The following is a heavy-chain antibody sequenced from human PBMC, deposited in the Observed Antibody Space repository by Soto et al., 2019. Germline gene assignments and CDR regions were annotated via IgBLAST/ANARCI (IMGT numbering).Heavy chain of an antibody. CDR1: GYSFAGYW. V-gene: IGHV5-10-1*01. J-gene: IGHJ4*02. Sequence: LKISCKGSGYSFAGYWITWVRQKPGKVLEWMGRIDPSGSQTYYSPSFRGHVTISVTKSITTVFLQWSSLRASDTAMYYCARQIYDSDTGPNFQYYFDSWGQGTPVTVSS. CDR2: IDPSGSQT. CDR3: ARQIYDSDTGPNFQYYFDS. D-gene: IGHD3-22*01.